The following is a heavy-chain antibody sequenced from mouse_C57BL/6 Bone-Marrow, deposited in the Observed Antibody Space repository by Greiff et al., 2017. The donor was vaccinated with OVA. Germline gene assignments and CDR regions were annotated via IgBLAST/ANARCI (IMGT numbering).Heavy chain of an antibody. D-gene: IGHD5-5*01. CDR1: GFNIKDDY. V-gene: IGHV14-4*01. Sequence: EVKLMESGAELVRPGASVKLSCTASGFNIKDDYMHWVKQRPEQGLEWIGGIDPENGDTEYASKFQGKATITADTSSNTAYLQLSSLTSEDTAVYYCTADLPLAIDYWGQGTSVTVSS. J-gene: IGHJ4*01. CDR3: TADLPLAIDY. CDR2: IDPENGDT.